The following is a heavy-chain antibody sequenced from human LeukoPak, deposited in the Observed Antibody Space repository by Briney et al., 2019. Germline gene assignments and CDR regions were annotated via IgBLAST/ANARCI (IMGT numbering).Heavy chain of an antibody. V-gene: IGHV3-23*05. CDR3: ANEVRPNDY. CDR2: IDLSDKT. D-gene: IGHD2-2*01. J-gene: IGHJ4*02. Sequence: GGSLRLSCAASGFTFSSYAMSWVRQAPGKGLEWVSSIDLSDKTYYADSVKGRFTISRDNSRNTLFLQMDSLRAEDSAIYYCANEVRPNDYWGQGTLVTVSS. CDR1: GFTFSSYA.